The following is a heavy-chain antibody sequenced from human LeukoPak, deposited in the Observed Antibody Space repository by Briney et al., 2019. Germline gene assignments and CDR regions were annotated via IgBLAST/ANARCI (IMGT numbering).Heavy chain of an antibody. CDR2: IYYSGST. D-gene: IGHD2-21*02. V-gene: IGHV4-31*03. CDR1: GGSISSGGYY. CDR3: AREGFGDFPYYFDY. Sequence: SETLSLTCTVSGGSISSGGYYWSWTRQHPGKGLEWIGYIYYSGSTYYNPSLKSRVTISVDTSKNQFSLKLSSVTAADTAVYYCAREGFGDFPYYFDYWGQGTLVTVSS. J-gene: IGHJ4*02.